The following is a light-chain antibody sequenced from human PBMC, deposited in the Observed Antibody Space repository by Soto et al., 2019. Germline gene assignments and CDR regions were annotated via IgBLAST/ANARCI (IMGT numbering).Light chain of an antibody. CDR3: ETWDSNTHV. J-gene: IGLJ3*02. CDR1: SGHSSYI. Sequence: QPVLTQSSSASASLGSSVKLTCTLSSGHSSYIIAWHQQQPGKSPRYLMKLEGSGSYNKAIGVPDRFSGSSSGADRYLTISNLQFEDEADYYCETWDSNTHVFGGGTKLTVL. V-gene: IGLV4-60*02. CDR2: LEGSGSY.